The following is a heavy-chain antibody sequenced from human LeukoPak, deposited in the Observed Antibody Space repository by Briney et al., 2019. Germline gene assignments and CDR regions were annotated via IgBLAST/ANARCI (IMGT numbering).Heavy chain of an antibody. J-gene: IGHJ4*02. Sequence: SETLSLTCAVYGGSFSGYYWSWIRQPPGKGLEWIGEINHSGSTNYNPSLKSRVTISVDTSKNQFSLKLSSVTAADTAVYYCASRYCSSTSCYPPFDYWGQGTLVTVSS. CDR3: ASRYCSSTSCYPPFDY. V-gene: IGHV4-34*01. CDR2: INHSGST. D-gene: IGHD2-2*01. CDR1: GGSFSGYY.